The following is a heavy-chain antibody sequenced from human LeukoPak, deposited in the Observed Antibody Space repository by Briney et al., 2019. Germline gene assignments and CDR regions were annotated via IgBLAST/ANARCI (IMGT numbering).Heavy chain of an antibody. V-gene: IGHV3-11*01. D-gene: IGHD3-3*01. Sequence: GGSLRLSCAASGFTFSEYYMSWIRQAPGKGLEWVSYISSSGSTTYYADSVKGRFTISRDNPRNILHLQLNSLRAEDTAVYYCAKDPNPLYDFWTGYKWGQGTLDTVSS. CDR3: AKDPNPLYDFWTGYK. CDR1: GFTFSEYY. CDR2: ISSSGSTT. J-gene: IGHJ4*02.